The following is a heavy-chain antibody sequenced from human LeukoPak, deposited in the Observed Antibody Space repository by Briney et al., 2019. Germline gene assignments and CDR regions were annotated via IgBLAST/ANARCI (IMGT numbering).Heavy chain of an antibody. CDR3: ARDEGRGLPDY. D-gene: IGHD4-11*01. V-gene: IGHV3-33*01. Sequence: GGSLRLSCAASGFSFSSYGMHWVRQAPGKGLEWVAITWYDGSTKYYADSVKGRFTISRDNSKNTLYLQINSLRAEDTAVYYCARDEGRGLPDYWGQGTLVTVSS. CDR2: TWYDGSTK. CDR1: GFSFSSYG. J-gene: IGHJ4*02.